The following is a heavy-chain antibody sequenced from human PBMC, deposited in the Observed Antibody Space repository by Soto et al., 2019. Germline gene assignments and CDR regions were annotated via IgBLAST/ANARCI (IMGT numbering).Heavy chain of an antibody. Sequence: GSLSLSCTAPGFTFGGYAMSWFRQAAGKRLKWVGLIRSKAYGGTTEYAPSVKGRLTISRDESKSIAYLKMNSLKTEDTAVYYCTRVNSSQRRDFVDYWGQGTLVTVSS. J-gene: IGHJ4*02. CDR2: IRSKAYGGTT. V-gene: IGHV3-49*03. D-gene: IGHD6-13*01. CDR3: TRVNSSQRRDFVDY. CDR1: GFTFGGYA.